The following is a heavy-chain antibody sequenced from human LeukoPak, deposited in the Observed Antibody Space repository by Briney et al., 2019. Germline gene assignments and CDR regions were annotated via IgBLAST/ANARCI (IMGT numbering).Heavy chain of an antibody. CDR2: ISYDGSNK. V-gene: IGHV3-30*03. Sequence: GGSLRLSCAASGFTFSSYGMHWVRQAPGKGLEWVAVISYDGSNKYYADSVKGRFTISRDNSKNSLYLQMNSLRAEDTAVYYCARDLHGYYFDYWGQGTLVTVSS. J-gene: IGHJ4*02. D-gene: IGHD5-24*01. CDR3: ARDLHGYYFDY. CDR1: GFTFSSYG.